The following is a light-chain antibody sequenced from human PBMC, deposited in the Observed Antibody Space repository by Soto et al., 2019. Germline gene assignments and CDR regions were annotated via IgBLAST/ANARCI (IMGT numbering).Light chain of an antibody. J-gene: IGLJ3*02. CDR3: QSYDSSLSGWV. CDR1: SSNIGAGYD. Sequence: QAVVTQPPSVSGAPGQRVTISCTESSSNIGAGYDVHWYQQLPGTAPKLLIYGNSNRPSGVPDRFSGSKSGTSASLAITGLQAEDEADSYCQSYDSSLSGWVFGGGTKLTVL. V-gene: IGLV1-40*01. CDR2: GNS.